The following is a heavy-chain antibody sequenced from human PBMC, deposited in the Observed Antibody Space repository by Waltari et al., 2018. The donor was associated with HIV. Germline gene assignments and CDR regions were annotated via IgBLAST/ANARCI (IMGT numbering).Heavy chain of an antibody. D-gene: IGHD3-16*02. V-gene: IGHV1-2*02. CDR3: ARASSMITFGGVIGY. CDR2: INPNSGGK. J-gene: IGHJ4*02. Sequence: QVQMVQAGAEVTKPGAAVTVSCKASGYTFTGSYMHWLRPAPGQGLEWMGWINPNSGGKNYAQKFQGRVTMTRDTSISTAYMELSRLRSDDTAVYYCARASSMITFGGVIGYWGQGTLVTVSS. CDR1: GYTFTGSY.